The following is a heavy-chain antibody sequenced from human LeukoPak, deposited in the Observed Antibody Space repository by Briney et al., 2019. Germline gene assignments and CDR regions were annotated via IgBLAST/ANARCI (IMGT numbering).Heavy chain of an antibody. CDR3: ARDWSNDYGDYGFDY. CDR1: GYTFTCYY. J-gene: IGHJ4*02. Sequence: ASVKVSCKASGYTFTCYYMHWVRQAPGQGLEWMGWINPNSGGTNYAQKFQGRVTMTRDTSISTAYMELSRLRSDDTAGYYGARDWSNDYGDYGFDYWGQGTLVTVSS. CDR2: INPNSGGT. D-gene: IGHD4-17*01. V-gene: IGHV1-2*02.